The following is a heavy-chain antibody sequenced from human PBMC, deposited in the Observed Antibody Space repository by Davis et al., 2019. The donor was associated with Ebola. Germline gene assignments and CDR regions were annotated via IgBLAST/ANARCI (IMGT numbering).Heavy chain of an antibody. CDR2: IIPIFGTA. J-gene: IGHJ6*02. D-gene: IGHD2-2*01. V-gene: IGHV1-69*13. CDR1: GGTFSSYA. CDR3: ARDGCSSTSCFYYYYGMDV. Sequence: SVKVSCKASGGTFSSYAISWVRQAPGQGLEWMGGIIPIFGTANYAQKFQGRVTITADESTSTAYMELSSLRSEDTAVYYCARDGCSSTSCFYYYYGMDVWGQGTTVTVSS.